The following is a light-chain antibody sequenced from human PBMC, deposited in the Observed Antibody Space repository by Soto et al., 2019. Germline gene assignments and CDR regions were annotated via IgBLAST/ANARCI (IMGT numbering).Light chain of an antibody. V-gene: IGKV3-20*01. J-gene: IGKJ1*01. Sequence: EIVLTQSPGTLSLSPGERATLSCTASQSVSSSYLAWYQLQPGQGPRLLIYGVSNRATGIPDRFSGSGSGTDFTLTISRLEPEDSAVYYCQQYGSSPRTFGQGTKVEIK. CDR1: QSVSSSY. CDR3: QQYGSSPRT. CDR2: GVS.